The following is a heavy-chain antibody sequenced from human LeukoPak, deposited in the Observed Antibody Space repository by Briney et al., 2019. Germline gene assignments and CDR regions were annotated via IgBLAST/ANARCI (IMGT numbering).Heavy chain of an antibody. Sequence: GGSLRLSCAASGLTFSNYAMSWVRQAPGKGLEWVSAISGSGGSTYYADSVKGRSTISRDNSKNTLYLQMSSLRAEDTAVYYCAKETAVVGWYHGMDVWGQWTTVTVSS. CDR1: GLTFSNYA. J-gene: IGHJ6*02. CDR2: ISGSGGST. D-gene: IGHD6-19*01. CDR3: AKETAVVGWYHGMDV. V-gene: IGHV3-23*01.